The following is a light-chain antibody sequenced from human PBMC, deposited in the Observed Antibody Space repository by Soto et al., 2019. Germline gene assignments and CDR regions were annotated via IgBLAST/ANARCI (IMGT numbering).Light chain of an antibody. CDR3: QQYNNWPPWT. CDR2: HAS. V-gene: IGKV3-15*01. J-gene: IGKJ1*01. CDR1: QSVSDK. Sequence: EIVMTQSPATVSVSPGERATLSCRASQSVSDKLAWYQQKPGQVPRLLIYHASARATGIPARFSGSGSGTEFTLTISGLQSEDFAVYYCQQYNNWPPWTFGQGTKVDIK.